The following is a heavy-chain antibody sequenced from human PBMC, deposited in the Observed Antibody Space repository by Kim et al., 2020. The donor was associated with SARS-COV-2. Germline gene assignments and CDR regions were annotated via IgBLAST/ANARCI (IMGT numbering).Heavy chain of an antibody. D-gene: IGHD3-22*01. CDR3: ARVLYYESSGYYDS. J-gene: IGHJ5*01. V-gene: IGHV1-18*01. CDR1: GYNFILHG. CDR2: ISAYNGNT. Sequence: ASVKVSCKTSGYNFILHGISWVRQAPGQGLEWMGWISAYNGNTHHAQNFQGRVSMTTDTSTNTVYMELRSLRSDDTAVYYCARVLYYESSGYYDSRGQGTLVSVSS.